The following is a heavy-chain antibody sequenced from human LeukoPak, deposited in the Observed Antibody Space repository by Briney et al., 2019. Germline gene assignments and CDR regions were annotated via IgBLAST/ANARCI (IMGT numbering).Heavy chain of an antibody. D-gene: IGHD2-2*01. Sequence: PSETLSLTCTVSGGSISSYYRSWIRQPPGKGLEWIGYIYYSGSTNYNPSLKSRVTISVDTSKNQFSLKLSSVTAADTAVYYCARDSKYCSSTSCYSSYGMDVWGQGTTVTVSS. CDR3: ARDSKYCSSTSCYSSYGMDV. CDR1: GGSISSYY. J-gene: IGHJ6*02. V-gene: IGHV4-59*01. CDR2: IYYSGST.